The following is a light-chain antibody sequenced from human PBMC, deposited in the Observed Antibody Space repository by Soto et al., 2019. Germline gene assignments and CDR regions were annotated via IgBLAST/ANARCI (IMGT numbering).Light chain of an antibody. CDR3: SSYTSSSTPYV. Sequence: QSVLTQPASVSGSPGQSITIFCTGTSSDVGGYNYVSWYQQHPGKAPKLMIYDVSNRPSGVSNRFSGSKSGNTASLTISGLQAGDEADYYCSSYTSSSTPYVFGTGTRSPS. CDR2: DVS. J-gene: IGLJ1*01. V-gene: IGLV2-14*01. CDR1: SSDVGGYNY.